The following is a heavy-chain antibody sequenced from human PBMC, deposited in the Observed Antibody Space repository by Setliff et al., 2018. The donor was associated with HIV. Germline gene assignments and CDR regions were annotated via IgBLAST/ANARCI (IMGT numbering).Heavy chain of an antibody. D-gene: IGHD3-22*01. Sequence: GESLKISCQGSANSFATYWIGWVRQMPGKGLEWMGIIYPDDSYTRYSPSFQGQVTISADKSINTAYLQWSSLKASDTAMYYCARAYVFSYDSSGFDDYWGQGTLVTVSS. V-gene: IGHV5-51*01. CDR1: ANSFATYW. CDR3: ARAYVFSYDSSGFDDY. J-gene: IGHJ4*02. CDR2: IYPDDSYT.